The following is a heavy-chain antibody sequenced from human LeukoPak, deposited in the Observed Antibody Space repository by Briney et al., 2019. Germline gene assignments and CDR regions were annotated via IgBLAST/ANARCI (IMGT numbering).Heavy chain of an antibody. CDR2: INYNSGGT. CDR3: ARGPDPGLHSWYYYDGMDV. Sequence: AAVKVSCKASGYTFTGYYMHWVRQAPGQGLEWMGWINYNSGGTNYAQKFQGRVTMTRDTSISTAYMELRRLRSDDTAVYYCARGPDPGLHSWYYYDGMDVWGQGTTVTVSS. V-gene: IGHV1-2*02. J-gene: IGHJ6*02. D-gene: IGHD6-13*01. CDR1: GYTFTGYY.